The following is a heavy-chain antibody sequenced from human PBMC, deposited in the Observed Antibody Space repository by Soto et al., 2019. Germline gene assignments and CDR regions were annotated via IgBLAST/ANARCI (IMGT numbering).Heavy chain of an antibody. CDR2: ISSSSSTI. J-gene: IGHJ6*02. D-gene: IGHD2-2*01. CDR3: ARDLGYCSSTSCYVDYYYGMDV. V-gene: IGHV3-48*01. CDR1: GFTFSSYS. Sequence: GGSLRLSCAASGFTFSSYSMNWVRQAPGKGLEWVSYISSSSSTIYYADSVKGRFTISRDNAKNTLYLQMNSLRAEDTAVYYCARDLGYCSSTSCYVDYYYGMDVWGQGT.